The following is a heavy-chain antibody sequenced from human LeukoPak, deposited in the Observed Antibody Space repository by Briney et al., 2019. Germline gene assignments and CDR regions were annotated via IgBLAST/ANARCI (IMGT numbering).Heavy chain of an antibody. Sequence: SETLSLTCAVSDYSIRSDYYWGCIRQPPGEGLEWIGTSYHSGSTYYNPSLKSRVTISVDTSKNQFSLKLSSVTAADTAVYYCARCGKDSSGYYHHYMDVWGKGTTVTVSS. V-gene: IGHV4-38-2*01. CDR3: ARCGKDSSGYYHHYMDV. CDR1: DYSIRSDYY. D-gene: IGHD6-19*01. J-gene: IGHJ6*03. CDR2: SYHSGST.